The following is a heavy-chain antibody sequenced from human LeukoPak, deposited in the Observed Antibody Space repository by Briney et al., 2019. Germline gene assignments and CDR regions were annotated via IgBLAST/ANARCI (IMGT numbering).Heavy chain of an antibody. CDR2: IHSGGDT. CDR1: GGFISNYY. D-gene: IGHD1-26*01. V-gene: IGHV4-4*07. CDR3: AREDLPVGATVYYFDY. J-gene: IGHJ4*02. Sequence: SETLSLTCTVSGGFISNYYWSWIRQPAGKGLEWIGRIHSGGDTNYNPSLKSRVTISVDTSKNQFSLKLSSVTAADTAVYYCAREDLPVGATVYYFDYWGQGTLVTVSS.